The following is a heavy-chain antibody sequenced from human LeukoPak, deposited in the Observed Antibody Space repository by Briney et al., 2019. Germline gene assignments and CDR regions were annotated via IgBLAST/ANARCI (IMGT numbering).Heavy chain of an antibody. CDR1: GFTFSHYY. CDR3: ARRDIVVVVSASDY. D-gene: IGHD2-15*01. CDR2: ITASGDRT. Sequence: GGSLRLSCAASGFTFSHYYMTWTRQAPGKGLEWVSGITASGDRTFYGDSVRGRFTMSRDNSKNTVYLQMNSLRVDDTAVYYCARRDIVVVVSASDYWGQGTLVTVSS. V-gene: IGHV3-23*01. J-gene: IGHJ4*02.